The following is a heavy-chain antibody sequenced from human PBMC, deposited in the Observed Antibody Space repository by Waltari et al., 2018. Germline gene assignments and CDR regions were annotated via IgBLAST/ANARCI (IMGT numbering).Heavy chain of an antibody. J-gene: IGHJ3*02. CDR3: ARTLQGNDAFDI. Sequence: QVQLVESGGGVVQPGGSLRLSCAASGFTFSSYGMHWVRQAPGKGLEWVAFIRYDGSNKYYADSVKGRFTISRDNSKNTLYLQMNSLRAEDTAVYYCARTLQGNDAFDIWGQGTMVTVSS. CDR1: GFTFSSYG. D-gene: IGHD1-7*01. V-gene: IGHV3-30*02. CDR2: IRYDGSNK.